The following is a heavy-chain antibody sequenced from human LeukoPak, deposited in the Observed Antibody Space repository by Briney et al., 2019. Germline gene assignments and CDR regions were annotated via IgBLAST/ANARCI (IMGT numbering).Heavy chain of an antibody. J-gene: IGHJ6*02. CDR3: ARVWGGYDSYGMDV. CDR1: GGSISSGDYY. D-gene: IGHD2-15*01. V-gene: IGHV4-61*08. Sequence: SETLSLTCTVSGGSISSGDYYWSWIRQPPGKGLEWIGYIYYSGSINYNPSLKSRVTISVDTSKNQFSLKLSSVTAADTAVYYCARVWGGYDSYGMDVWGQGTTVTVSS. CDR2: IYYSGSI.